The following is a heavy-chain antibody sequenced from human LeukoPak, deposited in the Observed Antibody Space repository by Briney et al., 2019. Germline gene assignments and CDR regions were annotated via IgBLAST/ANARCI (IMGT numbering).Heavy chain of an antibody. D-gene: IGHD4-17*01. CDR2: VSGSGGTT. CDR3: AKGREVFGDSRFDY. J-gene: IGHJ4*02. V-gene: IGHV3-23*01. CDR1: GFTFSSYA. Sequence: PGGSLGLSCAASGFTFSSYAMSWVRQAPGKGLEWVSTVSGSGGTTYYADSVKGRFTISRDNSKNTLYLQMNRMTAEDTAVYYCAKGREVFGDSRFDYWGQGILVTVSS.